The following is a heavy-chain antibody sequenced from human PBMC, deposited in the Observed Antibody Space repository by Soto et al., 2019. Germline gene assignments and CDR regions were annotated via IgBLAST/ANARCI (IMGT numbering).Heavy chain of an antibody. CDR2: ISAYNGNT. D-gene: IGHD5-12*01. CDR3: ARDAPHKLATIRLFDY. V-gene: IGHV1-18*01. CDR1: GYTFTSYG. Sequence: QVPLVQSGAEVKKPGASVKVSCKASGYTFTSYGISWVRQAPGQGLEWMGWISAYNGNTNYAQKLQGRVTMTTDTSTSTAYMELRSLRSDDTAVYYCARDAPHKLATIRLFDYWGQGTLVTVSS. J-gene: IGHJ4*02.